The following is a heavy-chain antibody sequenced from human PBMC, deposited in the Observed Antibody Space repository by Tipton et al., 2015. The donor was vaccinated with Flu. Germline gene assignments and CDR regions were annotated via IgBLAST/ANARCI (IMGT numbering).Heavy chain of an antibody. CDR1: GDSVSSNSAA. J-gene: IGHJ3*02. V-gene: IGHV6-1*01. D-gene: IGHD6-19*01. CDR2: TYYRSKWYN. Sequence: GLVKPSQTLSLTCAISGDSVSSNSAAWNWIRQSPSRGLEWLGRTYYRSKWYNDYAVSVKSRITINPDTSKNQFSLQLNSVTPEDTAVYYCARVSLLAVAGALDAFDIWGQGTMVPVSS. CDR3: ARVSLLAVAGALDAFDI.